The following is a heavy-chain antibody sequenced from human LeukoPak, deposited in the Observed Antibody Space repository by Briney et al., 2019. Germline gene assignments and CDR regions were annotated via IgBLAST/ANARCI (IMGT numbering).Heavy chain of an antibody. CDR3: AREAGDNTYNV. D-gene: IGHD7-27*01. V-gene: IGHV1-2*02. J-gene: IGHJ3*01. Sequence: GASVKVSCKASRYTFTDYYMHWVRQAPGQGLEWMGWINPKSGETRYEQNFQGRVTMTRDTSITTAYMELSRLRSDDTAVHYCAREAGDNTYNVWGQGTMVTVSS. CDR2: INPKSGET. CDR1: RYTFTDYY.